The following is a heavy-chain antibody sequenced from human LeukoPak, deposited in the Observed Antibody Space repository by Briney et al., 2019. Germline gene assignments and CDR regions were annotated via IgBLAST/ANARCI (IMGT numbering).Heavy chain of an antibody. CDR3: ARDGWRVIPPFFDY. CDR1: GFTFSSYA. D-gene: IGHD2-21*01. CDR2: ISSSGSSI. V-gene: IGHV3-48*04. J-gene: IGHJ4*02. Sequence: GGSLRLSCAASGFTFSSYAMSWVRQAPGKGLEWVSFISSSGSSIYYADSVKGRFTISRDNAKNSLHLQMNSLRAEDTAVYYCARDGWRVIPPFFDYWGQGALVTVSS.